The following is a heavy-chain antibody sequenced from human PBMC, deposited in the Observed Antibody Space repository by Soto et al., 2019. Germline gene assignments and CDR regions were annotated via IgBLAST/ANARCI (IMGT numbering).Heavy chain of an antibody. CDR2: ISYDGSNK. CDR1: GFTFSSYG. Sequence: QVQLVESGGGVVQPGRSLRLSCAASGFTFSSYGMHWVRQAPGKGLEWVAGISYDGSNKYYADSVKGRFTISRDNSKNTLYLPMNSLRAEDTAVYYCEAIQLWYFDYWGQGTLVTVSS. V-gene: IGHV3-30*03. J-gene: IGHJ4*02. D-gene: IGHD5-18*01. CDR3: EAIQLWYFDY.